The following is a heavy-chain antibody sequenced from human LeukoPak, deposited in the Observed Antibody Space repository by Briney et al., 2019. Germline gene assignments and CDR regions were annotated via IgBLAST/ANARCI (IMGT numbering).Heavy chain of an antibody. CDR2: IIPILGIA. J-gene: IGHJ4*02. V-gene: IGHV1-69*04. D-gene: IGHD3-10*01. CDR3: ARDRKTYYYGSGTYRH. Sequence: ASVKVSCKASGGTFSSYAISWVRQAPGQGLEWMGRIIPILGIANYAQKFQGRVTITADKSTSTAYMELSSLRSEDTAVYYCARDRKTYYYGSGTYRHWGQGTLVTVSS. CDR1: GGTFSSYA.